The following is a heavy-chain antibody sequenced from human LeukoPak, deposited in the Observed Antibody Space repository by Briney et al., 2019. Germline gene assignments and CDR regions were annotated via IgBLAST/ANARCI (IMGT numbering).Heavy chain of an antibody. CDR2: LEQDGSEK. V-gene: IGHV3-7*01. Sequence: PGGSLRLSCAASGFTFSNYWMSWVRQAPGKGLEWVANLEQDGSEKYYVDSVKGRFTISRDNAKNSLYLQMSSLRAEDTAVYYCARTARSYSYDFWSGYCANWGQGTLVTVSS. CDR1: GFTFSNYW. CDR3: ARTARSYSYDFWSGYCAN. D-gene: IGHD3-3*01. J-gene: IGHJ4*02.